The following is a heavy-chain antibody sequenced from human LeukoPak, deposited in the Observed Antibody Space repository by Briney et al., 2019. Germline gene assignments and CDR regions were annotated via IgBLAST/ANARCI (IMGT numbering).Heavy chain of an antibody. V-gene: IGHV4-34*01. CDR3: ASCVSYYYDSRGHQVRDAFDI. Sequence: SETLSLTRADYGGSFSGYYWSWIRQPPPKGREWIGEIYHSVSTNYNPPLTSRVTISGDPSKIQFSLKLSSVNAADTALYYVASCVSYYYDSRGHQVRDAFDIWGQGTMVTVSS. CDR2: IYHSVST. J-gene: IGHJ3*02. CDR1: GGSFSGYY. D-gene: IGHD3-22*01.